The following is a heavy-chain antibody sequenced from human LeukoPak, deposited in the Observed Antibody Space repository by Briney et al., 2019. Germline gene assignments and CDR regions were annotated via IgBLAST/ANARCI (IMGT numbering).Heavy chain of an antibody. V-gene: IGHV3-30*04. CDR3: AKDLHYGSADY. CDR2: ISYDGSNK. Sequence: PGGSLRLSCAASGFTFSSYAMDWVRQAPGKGLEWVAVISYDGSNKYYADSVKGRFTISRDNSKNTLYLQMNSLRAEDTAVYYCAKDLHYGSADYWGQGTLVTVSS. CDR1: GFTFSSYA. D-gene: IGHD3-10*01. J-gene: IGHJ4*02.